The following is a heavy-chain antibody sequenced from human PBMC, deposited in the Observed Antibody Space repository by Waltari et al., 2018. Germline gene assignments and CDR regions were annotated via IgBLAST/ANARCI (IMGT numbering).Heavy chain of an antibody. CDR3: ARDGSGSYYYYYYYMDV. D-gene: IGHD1-26*01. J-gene: IGHJ6*03. CDR1: GYTFTGYY. V-gene: IGHV1-2*02. Sequence: QVQLVQSGAEVKKPGASVKVSCKASGYTFTGYYMHWVRQAPGQGLEWMGWINPNSGGTNYAQKCQGRVTMTRDTSISTAYMELSRLRSDDTAVYYCARDGSGSYYYYYYYMDVWGKGTTVTVSS. CDR2: INPNSGGT.